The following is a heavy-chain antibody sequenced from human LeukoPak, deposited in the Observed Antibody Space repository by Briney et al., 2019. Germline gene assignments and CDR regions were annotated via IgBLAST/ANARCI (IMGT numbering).Heavy chain of an antibody. J-gene: IGHJ5*02. CDR3: ARHSLVGATRSYFDL. V-gene: IGHV5-51*01. Sequence: PGESLRISCKGSGYIFSNYWIVWVPQIPGYGLEWRGIIYPGDSDTRYSPSFQGQVTISADKSISTAYLQWSSLKASDSAMYYCARHSLVGATRSYFDLWGQGTLVTVSS. CDR2: IYPGDSDT. D-gene: IGHD1-26*01. CDR1: GYIFSNYW.